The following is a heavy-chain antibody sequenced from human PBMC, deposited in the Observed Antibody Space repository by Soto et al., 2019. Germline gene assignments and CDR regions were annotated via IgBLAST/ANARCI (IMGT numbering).Heavy chain of an antibody. CDR3: ARGSAYYDFLAGPHYYIDF. CDR2: MNPNSGNT. CDR1: GYTFTSYD. J-gene: IGHJ6*03. Sequence: GASVKVSCKASGYTFTSYDINWVRQATGQGLEWMGWMNPNSGNTGYAQKFQGRVTMTRNTSISTAYMELSSLRSEDTAVYYCARGSAYYDFLAGPHYYIDFPAQRTTVPVS. V-gene: IGHV1-8*01. D-gene: IGHD3-9*01.